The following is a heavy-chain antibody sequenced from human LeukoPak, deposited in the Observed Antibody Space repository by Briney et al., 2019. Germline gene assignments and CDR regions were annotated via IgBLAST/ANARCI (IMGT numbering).Heavy chain of an antibody. V-gene: IGHV4-4*07. J-gene: IGHJ4*02. CDR3: ARDPAGHGRYFDY. Sequence: PSETLSLTCTVSGGSINGYFCTWLRQSAGAGLECIGRIHTSGTTYYNPSFKSRVSMSVDTSNNKFSLRLNSVSAADTAVYYCARDPAGHGRYFDYWGQEALVTVSS. D-gene: IGHD1-14*01. CDR2: IHTSGTT. CDR1: GGSINGYF.